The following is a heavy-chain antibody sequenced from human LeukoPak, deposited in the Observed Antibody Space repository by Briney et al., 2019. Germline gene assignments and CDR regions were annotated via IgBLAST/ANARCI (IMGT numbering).Heavy chain of an antibody. J-gene: IGHJ4*02. CDR1: VYTFTDYF. Sequence: ASVKVSRKSSVYTFTDYFLHWVRRAPGQEFELMGWINPNSGATHYIQSFQGRVTMTRDTSLRIAYLQLNSLTSDDTAMYYCARAQYLTAPAGTFANSWGQGTLVTVSS. CDR3: ARAQYLTAPAGTFANS. CDR2: INPNSGAT. D-gene: IGHD6-13*01. V-gene: IGHV1-2*02.